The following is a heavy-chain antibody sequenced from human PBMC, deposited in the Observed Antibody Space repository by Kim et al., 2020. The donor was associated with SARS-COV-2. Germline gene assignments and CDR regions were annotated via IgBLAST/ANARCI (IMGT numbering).Heavy chain of an antibody. CDR1: GGSFRDYY. CDR2: ISYGGNT. Sequence: SETLSLTCAVQGGSFRDYYWTWIRQSPGKGLEWIGEISYGGNTKYNPSLGSRVTLSIDTSRNHFSLRMTSVTAADTAVYFCARASSLQYLEWTATTYYYYMDGWGKGTSVTVSS. J-gene: IGHJ6*03. V-gene: IGHV4-34*01. CDR3: ARASSLQYLEWTATTYYYYMDG. D-gene: IGHD3-3*01.